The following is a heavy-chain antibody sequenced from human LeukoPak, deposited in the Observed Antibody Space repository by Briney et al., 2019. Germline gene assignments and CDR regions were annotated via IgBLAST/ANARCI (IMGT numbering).Heavy chain of an antibody. V-gene: IGHV4-39*02. CDR2: IYYSGTT. CDR1: GGSISSTTYY. Sequence: SETLSLTCTVSGGSISSTTYYWGWIRQPPGQGLEWIGTIYYSGTTYYNPSLKSRVTISVDTSKNQFSLELRSMTAADTAVYYCARGPTLKYFHHWGQGTLVSVSS. J-gene: IGHJ1*01. CDR3: ARGPTLKYFHH.